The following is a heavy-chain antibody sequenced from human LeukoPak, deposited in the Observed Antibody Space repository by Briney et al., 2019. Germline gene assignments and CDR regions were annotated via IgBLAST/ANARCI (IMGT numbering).Heavy chain of an antibody. V-gene: IGHV1-2*02. CDR3: AREGPAGIAAAGTRVNWFDP. CDR2: INPNSGGT. J-gene: IGHJ5*02. CDR1: VYTFTGYY. D-gene: IGHD6-13*01. Sequence: ASVKVSCKASVYTFTGYYMHWARQAPGQGLEWMGWINPNSGGTNYAQKFQGRVTMTRDTSISTAYMEVSRLRSDDTAVYYCAREGPAGIAAAGTRVNWFDPWGQGTLVTVSS.